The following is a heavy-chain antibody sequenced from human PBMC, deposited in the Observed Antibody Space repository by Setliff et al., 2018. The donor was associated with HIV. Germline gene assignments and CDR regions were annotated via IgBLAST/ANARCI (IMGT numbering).Heavy chain of an antibody. D-gene: IGHD3-16*02. V-gene: IGHV4-31*03. J-gene: IGHJ3*02. CDR3: AREIVRVALDI. CDR1: GGSINNGAYY. Sequence: PSETLSLTCTVSGGSINNGAYYWSWIRHQPGRGLEWIGNIYYNGITHYNPSLKSRLSISIDTSKNQFYLQLNSVTAADTSVFYYAREIVRVALDIWGPGTAVTVSS. CDR2: IYYNGIT.